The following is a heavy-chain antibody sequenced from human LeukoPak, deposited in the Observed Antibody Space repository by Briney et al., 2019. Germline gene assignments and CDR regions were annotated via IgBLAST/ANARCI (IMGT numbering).Heavy chain of an antibody. Sequence: PSETLSLTCTVSGDSISNSWWGWISQPPGKGLEWIASMYYSGDTYNPSLKSRLTISVDTSKNQFSLKLSSVTAADTAVYYCARHMGGYFSRPFDYWGQGILVTVSS. D-gene: IGHD3-22*01. CDR2: MYYSGDT. CDR1: GDSISNSW. J-gene: IGHJ4*02. V-gene: IGHV4-39*01. CDR3: ARHMGGYFSRPFDY.